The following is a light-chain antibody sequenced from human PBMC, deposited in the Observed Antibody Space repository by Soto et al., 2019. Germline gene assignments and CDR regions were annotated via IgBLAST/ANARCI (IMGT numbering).Light chain of an antibody. V-gene: IGLV2-14*01. CDR3: ISYTSSTSWV. CDR2: EVT. Sequence: QSALTQPASVSGSPGQSITISCTGTNSDIGGYSYVSWYQLHPGKAPKLVIYEVTNRPSGVSNRFSGSKSDNTASLTISGLQAEDEADYYCISYTSSTSWVFGGGTQLTVL. J-gene: IGLJ3*02. CDR1: NSDIGGYSY.